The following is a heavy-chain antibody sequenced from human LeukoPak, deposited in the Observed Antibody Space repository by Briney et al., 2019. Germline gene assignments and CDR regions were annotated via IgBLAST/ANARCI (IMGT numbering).Heavy chain of an antibody. V-gene: IGHV4-34*01. CDR1: GGSSSGYY. CDR3: AENDFWSGYSGY. D-gene: IGHD3-3*01. Sequence: SETLSLTCAVYGGSSSGYYWSWIRQPPGKGLEWIGEINHSGSTNYNPSLKSRVTISVDTSKNQFSLKLSSVTAADTAVYYCAENDFWSGYSGYWGQGTLVTVSS. CDR2: INHSGST. J-gene: IGHJ4*02.